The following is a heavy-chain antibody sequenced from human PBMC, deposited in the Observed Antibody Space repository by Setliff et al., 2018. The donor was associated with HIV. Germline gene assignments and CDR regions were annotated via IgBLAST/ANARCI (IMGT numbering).Heavy chain of an antibody. CDR3: ARARRDSYDRGRRNHYYIDV. V-gene: IGHV1-8*02. J-gene: IGHJ6*03. CDR2: MNPDSGNT. D-gene: IGHD3-22*01. Sequence: GASVKVSCKTSGYTFTSFDINWVRQATGQGLEWMGWMNPDSGNTGYAQKFQGRVTMTRDTSTSTVYMELSSLRSEDTAVYYCARARRDSYDRGRRNHYYIDVWGKGTTVTVSS. CDR1: GYTFTSFD.